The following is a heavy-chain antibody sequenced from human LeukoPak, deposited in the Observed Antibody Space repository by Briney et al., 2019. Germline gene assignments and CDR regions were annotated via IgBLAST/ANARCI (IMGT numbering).Heavy chain of an antibody. J-gene: IGHJ4*02. CDR2: ISYDGSNK. Sequence: GGSLRLSCAASGFTFSSYAMHWVRQAPGKGLEWVAVISYDGSNKYYADSVKGRFTISRDNSKNTLYLQMNSLRAEDTAVYYCAKDRPGWGQGTLVTVSS. CDR3: AKDRPG. CDR1: GFTFSSYA. V-gene: IGHV3-30*04.